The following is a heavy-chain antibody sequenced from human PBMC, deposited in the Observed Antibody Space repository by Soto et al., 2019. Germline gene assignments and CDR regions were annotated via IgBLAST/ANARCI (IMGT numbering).Heavy chain of an antibody. D-gene: IGHD6-13*01. J-gene: IGHJ4*02. CDR3: ARAAAADY. CDR1: GGSISTYY. V-gene: IGHV4-59*01. Sequence: SETLSLTCSVSGGSISTYYWGWIRQPPGKGLEWIGHVYYTGTTHFNPSLKSRVRMSVDTSKNQFSLKLTSVTSADTAVYYCARAAAADYWGQGTLVTVSS. CDR2: VYYTGTT.